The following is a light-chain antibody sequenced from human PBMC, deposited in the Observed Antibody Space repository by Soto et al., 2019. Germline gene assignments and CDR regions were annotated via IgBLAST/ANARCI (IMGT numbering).Light chain of an antibody. Sequence: QSVLTQPPSASGTPGQRVTISCSGSTSNIGNNFVNWYQQLPGTAPKLLIYSNNERPSGVPDRFSGSKSGTSASLAISGLQSEDEADYYCAAWDDSLNGVLFGGGTKLTV. CDR2: SNN. CDR1: TSNIGNNF. J-gene: IGLJ2*01. V-gene: IGLV1-44*01. CDR3: AAWDDSLNGVL.